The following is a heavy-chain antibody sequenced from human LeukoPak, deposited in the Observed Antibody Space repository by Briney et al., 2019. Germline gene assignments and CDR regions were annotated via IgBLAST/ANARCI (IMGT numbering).Heavy chain of an antibody. CDR2: IIPIFGTA. V-gene: IGHV1-69*13. D-gene: IGHD6-19*01. CDR3: ATEWMGPLSPYYFDY. J-gene: IGHJ4*02. Sequence: SVRVSCKASGGTFSSYAISWVRQAPGQGLEWMGGIIPIFGTANYAQKFQGRVTITADESTSTAYMELSSLRSEDTAVYYCATEWMGPLSPYYFDYWGQGTLVTVSS. CDR1: GGTFSSYA.